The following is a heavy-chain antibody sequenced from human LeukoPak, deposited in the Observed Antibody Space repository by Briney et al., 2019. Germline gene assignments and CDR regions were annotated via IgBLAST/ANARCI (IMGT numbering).Heavy chain of an antibody. J-gene: IGHJ4*02. CDR2: ISSSSSYI. CDR3: AKDAMVGGSYTPPYYFDY. CDR1: GFTFSSYS. Sequence: PGGSLRLSCAASGFTFSSYSMNWVRQAPGKGLEWVSSISSSSSYIYYADSVKGRFTISRDNSKNTLYLQMNSLRAEDTAVYYCAKDAMVGGSYTPPYYFDYWGQGTLVTVSS. V-gene: IGHV3-21*04. D-gene: IGHD1-26*01.